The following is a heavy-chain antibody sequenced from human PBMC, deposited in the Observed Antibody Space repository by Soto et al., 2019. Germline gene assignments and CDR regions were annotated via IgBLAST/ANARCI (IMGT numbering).Heavy chain of an antibody. V-gene: IGHV1-69*01. Sequence: QVQLVQSGAEVKKPGSSVKVSCKASGGTFSSYAISWVRQAPGQGLEWMGGIIPIFGTANYAQKFQGRVTITADESTSTAYRELSSLRSEDTAVYYCARDSFWAGGSYGVANWFDPWGQGTLVTVSS. D-gene: IGHD1-26*01. CDR3: ARDSFWAGGSYGVANWFDP. J-gene: IGHJ5*02. CDR2: IIPIFGTA. CDR1: GGTFSSYA.